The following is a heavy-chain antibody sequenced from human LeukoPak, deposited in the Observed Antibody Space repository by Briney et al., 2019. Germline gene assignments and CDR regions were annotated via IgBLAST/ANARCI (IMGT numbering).Heavy chain of an antibody. J-gene: IGHJ6*02. CDR3: ARHEDYYYYGMDV. CDR2: IHTSGST. Sequence: SETLSLTCTVSGGSIRSYYWNWIRQPAGKGLEWIGRIHTSGSTSYNPSLKSRVTVSVDTSRNQFSLKLSSVTAADTAVYYCARHEDYYYYGMDVWGQGTTVTVSS. V-gene: IGHV4-4*07. CDR1: GGSIRSYY.